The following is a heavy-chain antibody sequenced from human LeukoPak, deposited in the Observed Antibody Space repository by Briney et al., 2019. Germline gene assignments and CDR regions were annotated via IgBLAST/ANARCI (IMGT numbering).Heavy chain of an antibody. D-gene: IGHD3-9*01. CDR3: ARYDIVTGSYDAFDI. Sequence: SETLSLTCTVSGASISSYYWSWIRQPPGKGLEWIGYVYYSGSTKYNPSLNSRVTIPLDTPKNQFSLKLSPVTAADTAMYFCARYDIVTGSYDAFDIWGRGTMVTVSS. CDR2: VYYSGST. J-gene: IGHJ3*02. V-gene: IGHV4-59*08. CDR1: GASISSYY.